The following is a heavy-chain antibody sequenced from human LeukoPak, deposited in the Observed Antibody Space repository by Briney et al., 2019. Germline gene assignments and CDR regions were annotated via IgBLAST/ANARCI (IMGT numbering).Heavy chain of an antibody. CDR2: IDYTGSA. CDR1: GGSVSSNSYY. J-gene: IGHJ4*02. CDR3: ARIPVAKTFDY. D-gene: IGHD6-19*01. V-gene: IGHV4-61*01. Sequence: SETLSLTCTVSGGSVSSNSYYWSWVRQPPGKGLEWIGFIDYTGSANYNPSLKSRVTISLDTSKNQFSVKVMSATAADTAVYYCARIPVAKTFDYWGQGTLVTVSS.